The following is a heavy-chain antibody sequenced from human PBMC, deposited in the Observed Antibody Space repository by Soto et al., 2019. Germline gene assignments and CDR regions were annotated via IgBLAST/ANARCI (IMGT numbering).Heavy chain of an antibody. J-gene: IGHJ4*02. CDR2: IYYSGST. Sequence: PSETLSLTCTVSGGSISSGDYYWSWIRQPPGKGLEWIGYIYYSGSTYYNPSLKSRVTISVDTSKNQFSLKLSSVTAADTAVYYCARVSQGGYSYGLFDHWGQGTLVTVSS. CDR1: GGSISSGDYY. CDR3: ARVSQGGYSYGLFDH. V-gene: IGHV4-30-4*01. D-gene: IGHD5-18*01.